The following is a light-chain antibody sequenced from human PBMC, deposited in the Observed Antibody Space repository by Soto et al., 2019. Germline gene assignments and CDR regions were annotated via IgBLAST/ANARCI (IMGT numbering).Light chain of an antibody. CDR3: QQYGSSSWT. CDR1: QSVRSSD. V-gene: IGKV3-20*01. Sequence: EIVLTQSPGTLSLSPGERATLFCRASQSVRSSDLAWYRQKPGQTPSLLIYGASSRATGIPDRFSGSGSGTEFTLTISRLEPEDFAVYYCQQYGSSSWTFGQGTKVDIK. CDR2: GAS. J-gene: IGKJ1*01.